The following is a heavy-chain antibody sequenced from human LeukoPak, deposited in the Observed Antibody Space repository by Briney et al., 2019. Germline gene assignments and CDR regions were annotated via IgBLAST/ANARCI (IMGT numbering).Heavy chain of an antibody. V-gene: IGHV1-69*04. CDR2: IIPILGIA. CDR3: AREGDAAVAGTSIDY. Sequence: ASVKVSCKASGGTFSSYAISWVRQAPGQGLEWMGRIIPILGIANYAQKSQGRVTITADKSTSTAYMELSSLRSEDTAVYYCAREGDAAVAGTSIDYWGQGTLVTVSS. J-gene: IGHJ4*02. CDR1: GGTFSSYA. D-gene: IGHD6-19*01.